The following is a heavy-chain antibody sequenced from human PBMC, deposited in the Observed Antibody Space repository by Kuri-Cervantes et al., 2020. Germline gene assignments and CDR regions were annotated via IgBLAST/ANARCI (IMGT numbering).Heavy chain of an antibody. V-gene: IGHV3-66*01. Sequence: GESLKISCAASGFTFSSYAMSWVRQAPGKGLEWVSVIYSGGSTYYADSVKGRFTISRDNSKNTLYLQMNSLRAEGTAVYYCARDPKAGLGWWWGGYFDYWGQGTLVTVSS. J-gene: IGHJ4*02. CDR2: IYSGGST. D-gene: IGHD2-21*01. CDR1: GFTFSSYA. CDR3: ARDPKAGLGWWWGGYFDY.